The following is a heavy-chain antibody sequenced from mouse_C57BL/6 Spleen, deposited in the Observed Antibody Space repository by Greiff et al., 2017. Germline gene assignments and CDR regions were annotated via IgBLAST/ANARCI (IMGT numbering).Heavy chain of an antibody. D-gene: IGHD1-1*01. J-gene: IGHJ4*01. CDR3: ARWYYYGSSYRAMDY. CDR1: GYTFTSYW. Sequence: QVQLQQPGAELVMPGASVKLSCKASGYTFTSYWMHWVKQRPGQGLEWIGEIDPSDSYTNYNQKFKGKSTLTVDKSSSTAYMQLSSLTSEDSAVYYCARWYYYGSSYRAMDYWGQGTSVTVSS. V-gene: IGHV1-69*01. CDR2: IDPSDSYT.